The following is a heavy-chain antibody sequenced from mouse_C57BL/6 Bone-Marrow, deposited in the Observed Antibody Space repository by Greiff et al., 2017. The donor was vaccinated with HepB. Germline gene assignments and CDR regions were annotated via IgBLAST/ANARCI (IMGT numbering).Heavy chain of an antibody. J-gene: IGHJ4*01. Sequence: QVQLKESGPELVKPGASVKISCKASGYAFSSSWMNWVKQRPGKGLEWIGRIYPGDGDTNYNGKFKGKATLTADKSSSTAYMQLSSLTSEDSAVYFCARVYYGSSPWAMDYWGQGTSVTVSS. D-gene: IGHD1-1*01. CDR2: IYPGDGDT. CDR1: GYAFSSSW. CDR3: ARVYYGSSPWAMDY. V-gene: IGHV1-82*01.